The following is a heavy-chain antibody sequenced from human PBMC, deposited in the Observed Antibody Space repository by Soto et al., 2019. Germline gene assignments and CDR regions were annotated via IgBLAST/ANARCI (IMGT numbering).Heavy chain of an antibody. CDR3: AREDSIIIPAVSDF. Sequence: GGSLRLSCVVSGFTFNNYGINWVRQAPGKGLEWVSTVSKGAYTYYSDSVKGRFTISRDNAKNTVSLQMNTLRAEDTAVYYCAREDSIIIPAVSDFWGQGTLVTVSS. D-gene: IGHD2-2*01. CDR1: GFTFNNYG. CDR2: VSKGAYT. V-gene: IGHV3-21*04. J-gene: IGHJ4*02.